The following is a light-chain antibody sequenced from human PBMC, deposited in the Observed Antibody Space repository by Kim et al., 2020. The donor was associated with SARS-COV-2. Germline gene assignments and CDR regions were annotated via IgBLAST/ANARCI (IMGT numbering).Light chain of an antibody. J-gene: IGKJ2*03. CDR2: DTS. CDR3: QQHDHLPMYS. Sequence: GDRVTITCQASQDISNYLNWYQQKPGKAPKLLIYDTSNLETGVPSRFSGSGSGTDFTFTISSLQSEDIATYYCQQHDHLPMYSFGQGTKLEI. V-gene: IGKV1-33*01. CDR1: QDISNY.